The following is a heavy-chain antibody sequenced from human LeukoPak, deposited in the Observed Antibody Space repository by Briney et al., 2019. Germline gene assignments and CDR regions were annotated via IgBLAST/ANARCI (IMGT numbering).Heavy chain of an antibody. CDR3: ARVHSYGLSYYYMDV. J-gene: IGHJ6*03. V-gene: IGHV3-7*01. D-gene: IGHD5-18*01. CDR1: GFTFSSYW. Sequence: PGGSLRLSCGASGFTFSSYWMSWVRQAPGKGLEWVANIKQDGREKYYVDSVKGRFTISRDNAKNSLYLQMNSLRAEDTAVYYCARVHSYGLSYYYMDVWGKGTTVTVSS. CDR2: IKQDGREK.